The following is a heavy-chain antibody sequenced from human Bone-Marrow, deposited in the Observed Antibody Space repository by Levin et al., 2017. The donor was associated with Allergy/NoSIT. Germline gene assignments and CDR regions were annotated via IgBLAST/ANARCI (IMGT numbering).Heavy chain of an antibody. Sequence: PGGSLRLSCAASGFTFNIYPMNWVRQGPGKGLEWVSAISSSGANSYYADSVKGRFTSSRDNSKNTLYLHMSSLRADDTAVYYCARDGAVGSCSGGSCYDYWGQGTLVTVSS. V-gene: IGHV3-23*01. CDR3: ARDGAVGSCSGGSCYDY. CDR2: ISSSGANS. CDR1: GFTFNIYP. J-gene: IGHJ4*02. D-gene: IGHD2-15*01.